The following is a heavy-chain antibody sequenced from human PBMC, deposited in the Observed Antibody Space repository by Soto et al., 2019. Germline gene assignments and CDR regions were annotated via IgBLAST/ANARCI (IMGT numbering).Heavy chain of an antibody. CDR3: ASYGDYEAQIGY. CDR1: GFTFSSYA. Sequence: QVQLVESGGGVVQPGRSLRLSCAASGFTFSSYAMHWVRQAPGKGLEWVAVISYDGSNKYYADSVKGRFTISRDNSKNTLYLQMNSLRGEDTAVYYCASYGDYEAQIGYWGQGTLVTVSS. V-gene: IGHV3-30-3*01. CDR2: ISYDGSNK. J-gene: IGHJ4*02. D-gene: IGHD4-17*01.